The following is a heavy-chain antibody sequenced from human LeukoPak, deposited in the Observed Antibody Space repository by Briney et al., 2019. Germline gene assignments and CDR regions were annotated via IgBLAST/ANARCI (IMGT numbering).Heavy chain of an antibody. J-gene: IGHJ4*02. Sequence: GGSLRLSCAASGFTFSSSWMTWVRQAPGKGLEWLANIKGDGSDKNYVDSVKGRCTISRDNAKNSLFLQMSSLRGEDTALYYCATEHWGPNSWGQGTLVTVSS. V-gene: IGHV3-7*01. CDR2: IKGDGSDK. D-gene: IGHD3-16*01. CDR1: GFTFSSSW. CDR3: ATEHWGPNS.